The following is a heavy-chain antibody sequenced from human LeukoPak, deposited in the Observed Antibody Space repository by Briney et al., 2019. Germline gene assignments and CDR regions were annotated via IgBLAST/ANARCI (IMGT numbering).Heavy chain of an antibody. CDR3: AREQSGTRGWYTVDY. CDR1: GFTFSTYA. J-gene: IGHJ4*02. D-gene: IGHD6-19*01. CDR2: IRPDGDRT. V-gene: IGHV3-23*01. Sequence: PGRSLRLSCAASGFTFSTYAITSVRQGPGKGLEWVSAIRPDGDRTYYANSVRGLLTISRDNSKDTVYLQINGLRVEDTAVYYCAREQSGTRGWYTVDYWGQGTLVTVSS.